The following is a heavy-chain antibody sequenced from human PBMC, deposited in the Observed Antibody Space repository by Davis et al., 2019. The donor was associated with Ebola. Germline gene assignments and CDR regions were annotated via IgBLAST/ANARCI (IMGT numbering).Heavy chain of an antibody. CDR1: GFTFSPAW. CDR3: SGWDSSGYYYVLGY. Sequence: PAGSLRLSCAVSGFTFSPAWMSWVRQAPGKGLEWVSAISGSGGSTYYADSVKGRFTISRDNSKNTLYLQMNSLRAEDKAVYYCSGWDSSGYYYVLGYWGQGSLVTVSS. CDR2: ISGSGGST. D-gene: IGHD3-22*01. V-gene: IGHV3-23*01. J-gene: IGHJ4*02.